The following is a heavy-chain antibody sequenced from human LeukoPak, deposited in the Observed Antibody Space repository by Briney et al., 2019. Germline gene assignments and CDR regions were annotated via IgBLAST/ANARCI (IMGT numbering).Heavy chain of an antibody. Sequence: SETLSLTCTVSGGSIKTYYWDWIRQAAGKGPEWIGRIHHSGTTNYNPSLESRLALSVDTSKSQFSLKLSSVTAADTAVYYCARDRIAAAVYFDYWGQGTLVTVSS. CDR1: GGSIKTYY. CDR3: ARDRIAAAVYFDY. D-gene: IGHD6-13*01. CDR2: IHHSGTT. J-gene: IGHJ4*02. V-gene: IGHV4-4*07.